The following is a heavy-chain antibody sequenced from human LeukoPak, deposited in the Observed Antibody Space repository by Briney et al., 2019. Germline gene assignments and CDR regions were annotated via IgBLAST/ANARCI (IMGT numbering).Heavy chain of an antibody. Sequence: ASVKVSCKASGYTFTSYAMHWVRQAPGQRLEWMGWINAGNGNTKYSQKFQGRVTITRDTSASTAYMELSSLRSEGTAVYYCARNGLAQWELLSYWGQGTLVTVSS. CDR3: ARNGLAQWELLSY. D-gene: IGHD1-26*01. CDR1: GYTFTSYA. V-gene: IGHV1-3*01. CDR2: INAGNGNT. J-gene: IGHJ4*02.